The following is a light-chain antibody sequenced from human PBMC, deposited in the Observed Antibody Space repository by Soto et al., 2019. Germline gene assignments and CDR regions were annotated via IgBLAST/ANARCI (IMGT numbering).Light chain of an antibody. V-gene: IGLV2-11*01. J-gene: IGLJ1*01. Sequence: QSALTQPASVSGSPGQSITISCTGTSSDVGDYNYVSWYQQHPGKAPKLIIYGVSNRPSGVPDRFSGSKSGNTASLTISGLQAEDEADYYCCSYAGSYYVFGTGTKVTVL. CDR3: CSYAGSYYV. CDR1: SSDVGDYNY. CDR2: GVS.